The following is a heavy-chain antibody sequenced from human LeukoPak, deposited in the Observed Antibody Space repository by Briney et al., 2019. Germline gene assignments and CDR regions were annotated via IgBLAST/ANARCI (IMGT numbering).Heavy chain of an antibody. J-gene: IGHJ4*02. CDR2: IKSKTDGGTT. D-gene: IGHD5-18*01. Sequence: GGSLRLSCAAPGFPFSNPWMNWVRQAPGKGLEWVGRIKSKTDGGTTDYAAPVKGRFTISRDDSKNTLYLQMNSLKTEDTAVYYCTTRGYSYGTNDYWGQGTLVTVSS. CDR1: GFPFSNPW. CDR3: TTRGYSYGTNDY. V-gene: IGHV3-15*07.